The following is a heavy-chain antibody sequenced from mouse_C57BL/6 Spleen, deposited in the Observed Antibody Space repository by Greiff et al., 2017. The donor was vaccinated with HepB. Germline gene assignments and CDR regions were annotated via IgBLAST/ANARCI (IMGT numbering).Heavy chain of an antibody. J-gene: IGHJ1*03. CDR3: AIMVTTGYFDV. CDR2: ISSGSSTI. D-gene: IGHD2-2*01. V-gene: IGHV5-17*01. CDR1: GFTFSDYG. Sequence: DVKLVESGGGLVKPGGSLKLSCAASGFTFSDYGMHWVRQAPEKGLEWVAYISSGSSTIYYADTVKGRFTISRDNAKNTLFLQMTSLRSEDTAMYYCAIMVTTGYFDVWGTGTTVTVSS.